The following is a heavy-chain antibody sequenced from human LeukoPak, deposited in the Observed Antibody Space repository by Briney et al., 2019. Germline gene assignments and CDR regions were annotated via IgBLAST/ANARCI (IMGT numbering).Heavy chain of an antibody. Sequence: SQTLSLTCTVSGGSISSGGYYWGWIRQHPGKGLEWIGYIYYSGSIYYNPSVKSRVTMSVDTSKNQYYLKISSLSPADPAVYYCARATIFTLYYWGQGTLVTVSA. D-gene: IGHD3-9*01. V-gene: IGHV4-31*03. CDR3: ARATIFTLYY. J-gene: IGHJ4*02. CDR2: IYYSGSI. CDR1: GGSISSGGYY.